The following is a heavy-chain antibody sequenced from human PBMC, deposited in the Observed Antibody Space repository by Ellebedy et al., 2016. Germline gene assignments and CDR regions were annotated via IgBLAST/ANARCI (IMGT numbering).Heavy chain of an antibody. J-gene: IGHJ6*02. V-gene: IGHV3-21*01. CDR3: ARDEAFLEWLYPYYYGMDV. CDR2: ISSTGRYQ. D-gene: IGHD3-3*01. CDR1: GFNFSRYS. Sequence: GESLKISCAASGFNFSRYSMTWVRQAPGEGLEWVSSISSTGRYQYYADSVKGRFTISRDNAKNSLYLQMNSLRDEDTAVYYCARDEAFLEWLYPYYYGMDVWGQGTTVTVSS.